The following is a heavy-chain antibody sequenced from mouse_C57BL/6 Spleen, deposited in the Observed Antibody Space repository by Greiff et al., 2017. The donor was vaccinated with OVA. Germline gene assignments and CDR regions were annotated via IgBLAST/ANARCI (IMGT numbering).Heavy chain of an antibody. CDR1: GFTFSSYG. Sequence: EVKLMESGGDLVKPGGSLKLSCAASGFTFSSYGMSWVRQTPDKRLEWVATISSGGSYTYYPDSVKGRFTISRDNAKNTLYLQMSSLKSEDTAMYYCARQITTVVAHFDDWGQGTTLTVSS. CDR3: ARQITTVVAHFDD. CDR2: ISSGGSYT. D-gene: IGHD1-1*01. V-gene: IGHV5-6*01. J-gene: IGHJ2*01.